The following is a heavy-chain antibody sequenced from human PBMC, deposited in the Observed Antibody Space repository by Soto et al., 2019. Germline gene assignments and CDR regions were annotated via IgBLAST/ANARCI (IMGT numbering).Heavy chain of an antibody. J-gene: IGHJ5*01. V-gene: IGHV3-23*01. CDR3: AKGGHYSVFDS. D-gene: IGHD6-13*01. CDR2: ISGDGAST. CDR1: GLIFSNYA. Sequence: EVQMLESGGGLVQPGGSLRLSCAVSGLIFSNYAMTWVRQAPGKGLEWVSTISGDGASTLYPDSVKGRFTISRDNSKNMVYRQMNSLRAEDTAVYYCAKGGHYSVFDSWGQGTLVTVSS.